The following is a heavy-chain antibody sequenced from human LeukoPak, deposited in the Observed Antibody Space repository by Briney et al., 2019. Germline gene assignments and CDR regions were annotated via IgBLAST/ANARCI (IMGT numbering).Heavy chain of an antibody. V-gene: IGHV4-4*07. CDR2: IYTSGSS. J-gene: IGHJ6*02. CDR3: ARERIAAAGTKYYYYYYGMDV. Sequence: PSETLSLTCTVSGGSISSYYWSWIRQPAGKGLEWIGRIYTSGSSNYNPSLKSRVTISVDTSKNQFSLKLSSVTAADTAVYYCARERIAAAGTKYYYYYYGMDVWGQGTTVTVSS. CDR1: GGSISSYY. D-gene: IGHD6-13*01.